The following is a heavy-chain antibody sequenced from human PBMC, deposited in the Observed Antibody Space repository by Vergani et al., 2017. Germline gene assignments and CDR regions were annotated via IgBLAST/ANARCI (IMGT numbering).Heavy chain of an antibody. J-gene: IGHJ4*02. CDR3: ARGEVYNWNCRFDY. CDR1: GFTFSSYS. D-gene: IGHD1-7*01. V-gene: IGHV3-21*04. Sequence: EVQLVESGGGLVKPGGSLRLSCAASGFTFSSYSMNWVRQAPGKGLEWVSSISSSSSYIYYADSVKGRFTISRDNAKNTLYLQMNSLRAEDTAVYYCARGEVYNWNCRFDYWGQGTLVTVSS. CDR2: ISSSSSYI.